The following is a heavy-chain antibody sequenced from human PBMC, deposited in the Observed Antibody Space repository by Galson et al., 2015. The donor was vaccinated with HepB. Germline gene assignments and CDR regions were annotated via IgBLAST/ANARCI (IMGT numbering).Heavy chain of an antibody. CDR2: VSDSGYTT. J-gene: IGHJ3*02. CDR1: GFTFHTYA. Sequence: SLRLSCAASGFTFHTYAMSWVRQVPGKGLEWVSVVSDSGYTTYYEDSVKGRFTISRDNSNNTLSLQMDRLRAEDTGKYYCVKLGHHYVWGSYRYDAFEIWGQGTMVTVSS. D-gene: IGHD3-16*02. V-gene: IGHV3-23*01. CDR3: VKLGHHYVWGSYRYDAFEI.